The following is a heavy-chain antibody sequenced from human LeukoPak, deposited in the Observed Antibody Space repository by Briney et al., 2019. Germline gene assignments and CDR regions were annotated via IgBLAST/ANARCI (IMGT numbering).Heavy chain of an antibody. CDR3: ARYSSSWYWVDY. V-gene: IGHV3-48*01. D-gene: IGHD6-13*01. CDR2: ISSSSSTI. CDR1: GFTFGDYA. J-gene: IGHJ4*02. Sequence: GGSLRLSCTASGFTFGDYATSWFRQAPGKGLEWVSYISSSSSTIYYADSVKGRFTISRDNAKNSLYLQMNSLRAEDTAVYYCARYSSSWYWVDYWGQGTLVTVSS.